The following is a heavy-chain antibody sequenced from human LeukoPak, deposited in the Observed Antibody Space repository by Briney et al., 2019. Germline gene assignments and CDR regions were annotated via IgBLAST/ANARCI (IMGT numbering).Heavy chain of an antibody. CDR2: ISTSTGDT. V-gene: IGHV1-18*01. D-gene: IGHD4-11*01. CDR1: GYTFTTYG. CDR3: ARDDNYGIFVNVDY. Sequence: ASVKVSCKTSGYTFTTYGVTWVRQAPRQGLEWMGWISTSTGDTKYTQKFQGRVTLTTDTSTSTAYMELSSLRSDDTAVYYCARDDNYGIFVNVDYWGQGTLVTVSS. J-gene: IGHJ4*02.